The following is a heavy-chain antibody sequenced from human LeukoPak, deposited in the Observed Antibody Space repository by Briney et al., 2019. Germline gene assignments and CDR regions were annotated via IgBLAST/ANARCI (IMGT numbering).Heavy chain of an antibody. V-gene: IGHV3-23*01. Sequence: PGGSLRLSCAASGFIFNNYAMSWVRQAPGKGLEWVSSISGTGATTYCADSVKGRFAISRDNSKNTLYLQMSSLRAEDTAVYYCAKDQRFGDLDDYRGQGTLVTVSS. CDR3: AKDQRFGDLDDY. J-gene: IGHJ4*02. D-gene: IGHD3-10*01. CDR2: ISGTGATT. CDR1: GFIFNNYA.